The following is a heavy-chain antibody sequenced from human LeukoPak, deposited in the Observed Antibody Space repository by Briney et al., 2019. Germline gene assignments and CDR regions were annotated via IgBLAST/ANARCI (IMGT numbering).Heavy chain of an antibody. V-gene: IGHV1-3*01. CDR2: INPGNGDT. CDR1: GYIFTNYA. D-gene: IGHD4/OR15-4a*01. J-gene: IGHJ6*02. Sequence: GASVKVSCKASGYIFTNYAVQWVRQAPGQSLEWLGWINPGNGDTRYSQKFQGRVTISIDTSATTAYMELDSLTAEDTAIYYCSRDRWHCVVNCDSVYYYSLDVWGQGTTVTVSS. CDR3: SRDRWHCVVNCDSVYYYSLDV.